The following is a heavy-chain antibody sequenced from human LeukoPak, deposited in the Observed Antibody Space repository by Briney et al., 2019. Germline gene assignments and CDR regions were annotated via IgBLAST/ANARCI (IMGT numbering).Heavy chain of an antibody. J-gene: IGHJ4*02. CDR3: AKLNSRIQRGPGYYFDY. D-gene: IGHD5-18*01. V-gene: IGHV4-59*08. CDR2: IYYSGST. CDR1: GGSISSYY. Sequence: PSETLSLTCTVSGGSISSYYWSWIRQPPGKGLEWIGYIYYSGSTNYNPSLKSRVTISVDTSKNQFSLKLSSVTAADTAVYYCAKLNSRIQRGPGYYFDYWGQGTLVTVSS.